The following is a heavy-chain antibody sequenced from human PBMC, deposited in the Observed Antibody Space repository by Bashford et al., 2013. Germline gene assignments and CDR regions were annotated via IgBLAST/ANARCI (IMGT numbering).Heavy chain of an antibody. V-gene: IGHV3-23*01. Sequence: GGSRRDSPCAASGFTFSSYAMSWVRQAPGKGLEWVSAITGSGGGTYYADSVKGRFTISRDNSKNTLYLQMNSLRAEDTAVYYCAKCITMITPFFDYWGQGTLVTVSS. J-gene: IGHJ4*02. CDR1: GFTFSSYA. CDR2: ITGSGGGT. CDR3: AKCITMITPFFDY. D-gene: IGHD3-22*01.